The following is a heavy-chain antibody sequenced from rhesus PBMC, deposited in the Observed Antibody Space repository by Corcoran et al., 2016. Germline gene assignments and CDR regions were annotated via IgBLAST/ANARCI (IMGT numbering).Heavy chain of an antibody. Sequence: QVQLQESGPGLVKPSETLSLACAVAVSSFSSGYSWSWIRQPQRKGLEWIGYINYSGSTSYNPTLKSRVTISRDTSKNQFSLKLSSVTAADTAVYYCARERGFSWNYLDVWGRGVLVTVSS. V-gene: IGHV4-122*02. J-gene: IGHJ5-2*02. D-gene: IGHD1-1-1*01. CDR3: ARERGFSWNYLDV. CDR1: VSSFSSGYS. CDR2: INYSGST.